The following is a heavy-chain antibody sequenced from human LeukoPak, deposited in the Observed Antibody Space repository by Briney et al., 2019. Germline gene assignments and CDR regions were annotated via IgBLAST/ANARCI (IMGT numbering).Heavy chain of an antibody. CDR2: INPNSGGT. V-gene: IGHV1-2*02. CDR3: ARVPPHYDSSGYYYSPGRSVEYFDY. Sequence: ASVKVSCKASGYTFTGYYMHWVRQAPGQGLEWMGWINPNSGGTNYAQKFQGRVTMTRDTSISTAYMELSRLRSDDTAVCYCARVPPHYDSSGYYYSPGRSVEYFDYWGQGTLVTVSS. D-gene: IGHD3-22*01. J-gene: IGHJ4*02. CDR1: GYTFTGYY.